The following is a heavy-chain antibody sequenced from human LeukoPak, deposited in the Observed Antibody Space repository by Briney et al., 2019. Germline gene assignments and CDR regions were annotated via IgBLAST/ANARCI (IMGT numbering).Heavy chain of an antibody. V-gene: IGHV1-8*02. CDR3: ARGVGSYPTYYYYMDV. CDR2: MNPNSGNT. D-gene: IGHD1-26*01. Sequence: ASVKVSCKASEYTFPSYDINWVRQATGQGLEWMGWMNPNSGNTGYEQKFQGRVTMTGNTSISTAYMELSNLRSEDSAVYYCARGVGSYPTYYYYMDVWGQGTTVTVSS. J-gene: IGHJ6*03. CDR1: EYTFPSYD.